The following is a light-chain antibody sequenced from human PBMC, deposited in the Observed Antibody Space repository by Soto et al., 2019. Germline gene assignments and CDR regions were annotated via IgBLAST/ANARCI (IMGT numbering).Light chain of an antibody. Sequence: DIVMTQSPDSLAVSLGERATINCKSSQTVLYSSNNKNYLAWYQQRPGQPPKLPIYWASTRESGVPDRFSGSGSGTDFTLTISSLQAEDVAVYYCQQYFGTPLTFGPGTKVDIK. J-gene: IGKJ3*01. CDR2: WAS. CDR3: QQYFGTPLT. V-gene: IGKV4-1*01. CDR1: QTVLYSSNNKNY.